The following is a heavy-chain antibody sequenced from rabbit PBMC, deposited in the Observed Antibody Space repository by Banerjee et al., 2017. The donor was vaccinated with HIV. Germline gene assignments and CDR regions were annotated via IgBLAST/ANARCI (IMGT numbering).Heavy chain of an antibody. J-gene: IGHJ4*01. D-gene: IGHD6-1*01. CDR3: ARNLQTIYGYGDL. V-gene: IGHV1S45*01. Sequence: QEQLEESGGDLVKPEGSLTLTCTASGFSFSSSYYMCWVRQAPGKGLEWIACIYTGSNGSTYYASWAKGRFTISKTSSTTVTLQMTSLTAADTATYFCARNLQTIYGYGDLWGPGTLVTVS. CDR1: GFSFSSSYY. CDR2: IYTGSNGST.